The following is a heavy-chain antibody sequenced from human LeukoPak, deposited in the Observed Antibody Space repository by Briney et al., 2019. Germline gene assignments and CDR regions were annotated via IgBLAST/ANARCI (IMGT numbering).Heavy chain of an antibody. D-gene: IGHD6-6*01. CDR2: IIPIFGTA. Sequence: SVKVSCKASGGTFSSYAISWVRQAPGQGLEWMGGIIPIFGTANYAQKFQGRVTITADESTSTAYMELSSLRSEDTAVYYCASLYSSSSEAPPDLDYWGQGTLVTVSS. CDR1: GGTFSSYA. V-gene: IGHV1-69*13. J-gene: IGHJ4*02. CDR3: ASLYSSSSEAPPDLDY.